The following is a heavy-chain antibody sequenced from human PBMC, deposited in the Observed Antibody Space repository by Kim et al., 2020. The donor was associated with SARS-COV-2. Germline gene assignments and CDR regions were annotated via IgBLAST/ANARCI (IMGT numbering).Heavy chain of an antibody. V-gene: IGHV3-21*01. Sequence: GGSLRLSCAASGFTFSSYSMNWVRQAPGKGLEWVSSISSSSSYIYYADSVKGRFTISRDNAKNSLYLQMNSLRAEDTAVYYCARDRGLLRYFYWLSRGGIDYWGQGTLVTVSS. CDR2: ISSSSSYI. D-gene: IGHD3-9*01. CDR1: GFTFSSYS. CDR3: ARDRGLLRYFYWLSRGGIDY. J-gene: IGHJ4*02.